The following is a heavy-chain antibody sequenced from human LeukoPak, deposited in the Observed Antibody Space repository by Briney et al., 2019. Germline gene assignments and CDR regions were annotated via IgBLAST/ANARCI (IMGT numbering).Heavy chain of an antibody. CDR3: AKVPAVRITIFGVSFDF. Sequence: PGRSLRLSCAASGFTFSSYAMHWVRQAPGKGLEWVSAISGSGGSTYYADSVKGRFTISRDNSKNTLYLQMNSLRAEDTAVYYCAKVPAVRITIFGVSFDFWGQGTLVTASS. D-gene: IGHD3-3*01. CDR1: GFTFSSYA. V-gene: IGHV3-23*01. J-gene: IGHJ4*02. CDR2: ISGSGGST.